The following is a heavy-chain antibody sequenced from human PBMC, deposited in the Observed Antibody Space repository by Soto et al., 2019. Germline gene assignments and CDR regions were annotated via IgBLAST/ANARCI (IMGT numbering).Heavy chain of an antibody. J-gene: IGHJ4*02. CDR1: GFTSSDYY. CDR3: TIDQIGSYDY. D-gene: IGHD2-2*03. V-gene: IGHV3-72*01. Sequence: EVQLVESGGDLVQPGGSLRLSCAASGFTSSDYYMDWVRQVPGKGLEWLGRIKNKAHRYSTEYAVSVRGRFTLSRDDSKNSVDLQMNSLKTEDTAVYYCTIDQIGSYDYWGQGTVVTVSS. CDR2: IKNKAHRYST.